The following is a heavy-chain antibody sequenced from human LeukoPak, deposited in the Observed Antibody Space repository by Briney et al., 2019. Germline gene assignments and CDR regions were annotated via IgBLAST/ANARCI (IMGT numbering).Heavy chain of an antibody. CDR1: GGSIRSYY. Sequence: SETLSLTCTVSGGSIRSYYWSWIRQPPGKALHWFAYIYYSGSTNYNPSLKSRVTISVDTSKNQFSLKLSSVTAADTAVYYCAKGGVWGTYRHDYYFDYWGQGTLLTVSS. CDR3: AKGGVWGTYRHDYYFDY. J-gene: IGHJ4*02. V-gene: IGHV4-59*01. D-gene: IGHD3-16*02. CDR2: IYYSGST.